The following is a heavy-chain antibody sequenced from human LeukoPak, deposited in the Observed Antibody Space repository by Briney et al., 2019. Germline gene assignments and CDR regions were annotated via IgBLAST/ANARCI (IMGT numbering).Heavy chain of an antibody. CDR2: INSSSSYI. Sequence: GGSLRLSCAASGFTFSSYSMNWVRQAPGKGLEWVSSINSSSSYIYYADSVKGRFTISRDNAKNSLYLQMNSLRAEDTAVYYCAREAHYDFWSGYPADYYYYMDVWGKGTTVTVSS. V-gene: IGHV3-21*01. D-gene: IGHD3-3*01. J-gene: IGHJ6*03. CDR3: AREAHYDFWSGYPADYYYYMDV. CDR1: GFTFSSYS.